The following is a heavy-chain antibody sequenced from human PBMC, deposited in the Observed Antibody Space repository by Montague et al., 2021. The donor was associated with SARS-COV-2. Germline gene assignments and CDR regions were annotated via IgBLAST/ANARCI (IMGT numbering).Heavy chain of an antibody. D-gene: IGHD4-11*01. Sequence: SETLSLTCAVYGGSFSGNYWSWIRQPPGKGLEWIGEINHYGSTNXNPSLKSRVTMSVDTSKNQFSLKLSSVTAADTAVYYCARGLPVTTLFYYFGMDVWGQGTTVTVPS. CDR2: INHYGST. CDR1: GGSFSGNY. J-gene: IGHJ6*02. V-gene: IGHV4-34*01. CDR3: ARGLPVTTLFYYFGMDV.